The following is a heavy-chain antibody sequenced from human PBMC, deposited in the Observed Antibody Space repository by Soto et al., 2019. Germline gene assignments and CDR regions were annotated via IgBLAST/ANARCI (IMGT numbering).Heavy chain of an antibody. D-gene: IGHD3-10*01. J-gene: IGHJ4*02. CDR1: GYNFSSYA. CDR3: SSRGPGGTFDY. CDR2: INAGNGNT. Sequence: QVPHVQSGAEVRKPGASVSVSCKTSGYNFSSYAIHWVRQAPGQRLQWMGWINAGNGNTKYLEKFQGRLTINRDTSATTVFLELSSLTSEDTAVYYCSSRGPGGTFDYWGQGTLVTVSS. V-gene: IGHV1-3*01.